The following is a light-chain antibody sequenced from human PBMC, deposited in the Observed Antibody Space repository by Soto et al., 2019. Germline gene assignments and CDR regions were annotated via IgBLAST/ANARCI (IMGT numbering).Light chain of an antibody. CDR1: QSLSSSF. CDR3: QQYGRSPLT. V-gene: IGKV3-20*01. CDR2: SSS. J-gene: IGKJ4*01. Sequence: EIVLTQSPGTLSLSPGERAILSCRASQSLSSSFLAWYQQKPGQAPRLLIYSSSNRATGIPDRFSGGGSGIDFTLTISRLEPADFAVYYCQQYGRSPLTFGGGTKVYIK.